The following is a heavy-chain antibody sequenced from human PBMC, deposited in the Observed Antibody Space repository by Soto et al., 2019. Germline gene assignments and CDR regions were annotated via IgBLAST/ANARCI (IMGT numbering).Heavy chain of an antibody. Sequence: QVQLVESGGGVVQPGRSLRLSCAASGFTFSSYGMHWVRQAPGKGLEWVAVISYDGSNKYYADSVKGRFTISRDNSKNTLYLHMNSLRAEDTAVYYCAKAIRFLEWLLPQPVYFQHWGQGTLVTVSS. CDR3: AKAIRFLEWLLPQPVYFQH. CDR1: GFTFSSYG. J-gene: IGHJ1*01. D-gene: IGHD3-3*01. CDR2: ISYDGSNK. V-gene: IGHV3-30*18.